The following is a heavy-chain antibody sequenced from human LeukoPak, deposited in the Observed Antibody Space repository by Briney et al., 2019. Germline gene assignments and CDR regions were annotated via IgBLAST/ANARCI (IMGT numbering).Heavy chain of an antibody. CDR3: VEASFDY. D-gene: IGHD3-3*01. CDR2: ISSSSSYI. V-gene: IGHV3-21*01. CDR1: GFTFSSYS. Sequence: GGSLRLSCAASGFTFSSYSMNWVRQAPGKGLEWVSFISSSSSYIYYADSMKGRFTISRDNAKNSLYLQMNSLRAEDTAVYYCVEASFDYWGQGTLVTVSS. J-gene: IGHJ4*02.